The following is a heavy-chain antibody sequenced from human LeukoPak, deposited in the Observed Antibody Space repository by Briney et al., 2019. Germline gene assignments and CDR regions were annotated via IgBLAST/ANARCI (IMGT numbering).Heavy chain of an antibody. D-gene: IGHD7-27*01. CDR3: GRGSGVADY. V-gene: IGHV3-74*03. J-gene: IGHJ4*02. CDR1: GFTFSRYW. Sequence: PGGSLRLSCVACGFTFSRYWMHWVRQAPGKGLVWVSRINSDGSSITYADSVKGRFTISRDNAKNTLYLQMTSLRVEDTAVYYCGRGSGVADYWGQGALVTVSS. CDR2: INSDGSSI.